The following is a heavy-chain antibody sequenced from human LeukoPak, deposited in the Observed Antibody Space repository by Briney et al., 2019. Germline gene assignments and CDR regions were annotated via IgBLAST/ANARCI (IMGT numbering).Heavy chain of an antibody. CDR1: GFTFSSYA. V-gene: IGHV3-30-3*01. CDR3: VRFIGVVVAATRAYYFDY. D-gene: IGHD2-15*01. CDR2: ISYDGSNK. J-gene: IGHJ4*02. Sequence: GGSLRLSCAASGFTFSSYAMHWVRQAPGKGLEWVAVISYDGSNKYYADSVKGRFTISRDNSKNTLYLQMNSLRAEDTAVYYCVRFIGVVVAATRAYYFDYWGQGTLVTVSS.